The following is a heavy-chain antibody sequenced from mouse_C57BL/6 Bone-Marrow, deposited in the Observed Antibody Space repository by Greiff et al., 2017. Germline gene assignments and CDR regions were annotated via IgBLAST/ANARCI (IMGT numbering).Heavy chain of an antibody. V-gene: IGHV5-15*01. CDR3: ARQGGGWFAY. J-gene: IGHJ3*01. Sequence: EVKLVESGGGLVQPGGSLKLSCAASGFTFSDYGMAWVRQAPRKGPEWVAFISNLAYSIYYADTVTGRFTISRENAKNTLYLEMSSLRSEDTAMYYCARQGGGWFAYWGQGTLVTVSA. CDR1: GFTFSDYG. CDR2: ISNLAYSI.